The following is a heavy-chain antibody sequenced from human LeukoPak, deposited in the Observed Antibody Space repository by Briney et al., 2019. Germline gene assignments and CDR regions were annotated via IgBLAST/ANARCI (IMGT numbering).Heavy chain of an antibody. D-gene: IGHD6-19*01. CDR1: GFMFNNYT. J-gene: IGHJ5*01. V-gene: IGHV3-30*02. CDR3: AKDLLSQHRSGSCLDS. CDR2: IRYDGSKK. Sequence: GGSLRLSCATSGFMFNNYTLHWVRQAPGKGLEWVTFIRYDGSKKFYADSVKGRFTISRDNSKSTLYLQMNSLKAEDTAVYYCAKDLLSQHRSGSCLDSWGQGTLVTVSS.